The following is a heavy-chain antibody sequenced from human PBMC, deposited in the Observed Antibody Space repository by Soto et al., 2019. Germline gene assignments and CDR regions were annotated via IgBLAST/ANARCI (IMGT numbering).Heavy chain of an antibody. Sequence: QVHHVQSGAEVKTPGASVKVSCRASGYSFTDYAFHWVRQAPGHSPEWLGWINPGNGATKYSQKLHGRLPITSDTTASTVYMELSSLRYEDTAVYFCARCVSVSRRLPLGYWGQGTLVSVSS. V-gene: IGHV1-3*01. D-gene: IGHD3-3*01. J-gene: IGHJ4*02. CDR1: GYSFTDYA. CDR2: INPGNGAT. CDR3: ARCVSVSRRLPLGY.